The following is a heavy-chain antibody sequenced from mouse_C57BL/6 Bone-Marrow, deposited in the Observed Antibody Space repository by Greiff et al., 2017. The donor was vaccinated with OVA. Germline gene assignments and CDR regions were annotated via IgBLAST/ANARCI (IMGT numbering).Heavy chain of an antibody. Sequence: DVKLQESGPGLVKPSQSLSLTCSVTGYSITSGYYWYWIRQFPGNKLECMCYISNDGSNNYNPYIKNRISITRDTSKNQFFLKLKSVTTEDTATYYCARGGKTGTGYAMDDWGQGASVTVSS. J-gene: IGHJ4*01. CDR1: GYSITSGYY. D-gene: IGHD4-1*01. V-gene: IGHV3-6*01. CDR2: ISNDGSN. CDR3: ARGGKTGTGYAMDD.